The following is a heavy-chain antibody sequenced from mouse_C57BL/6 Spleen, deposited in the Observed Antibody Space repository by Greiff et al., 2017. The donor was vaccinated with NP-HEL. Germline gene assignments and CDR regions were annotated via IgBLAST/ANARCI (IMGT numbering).Heavy chain of an antibody. CDR1: GFTFSSYA. V-gene: IGHV5-4*01. D-gene: IGHD2-4*01. CDR3: ARDRLQFAY. J-gene: IGHJ3*01. CDR2: ISDGGSYT. Sequence: EVQRVESGGGLVKPGGSLKLSCAASGFTFSSYAMSWVRQTPEKRLEWVATISDGGSYTYYPDNVKGRFTISRDNAKNNLYLQMSHLKSEDTAMYYCARDRLQFAYWGQGTLVTVSA.